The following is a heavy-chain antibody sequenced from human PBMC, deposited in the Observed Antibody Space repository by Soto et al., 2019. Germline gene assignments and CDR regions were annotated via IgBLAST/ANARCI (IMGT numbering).Heavy chain of an antibody. V-gene: IGHV3-48*01. CDR3: AKDSPVSGNYQDLGY. CDR1: GFTFSSYS. J-gene: IGHJ4*02. D-gene: IGHD1-26*01. CDR2: ISGSSSTI. Sequence: GGSLRLSCAASGFTFSSYSMNWVRQAPGKGLEWVSYISGSSSTIYYADSVKGRFTISRDNAKNTLYLQMNSLTAADTAVYYCAKDSPVSGNYQDLGYWGQGTLVTVSS.